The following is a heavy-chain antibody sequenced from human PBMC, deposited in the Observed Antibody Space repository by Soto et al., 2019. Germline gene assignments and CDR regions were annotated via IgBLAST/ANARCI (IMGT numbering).Heavy chain of an antibody. CDR2: IIPIIGKA. D-gene: IGHD2-15*01. CDR1: GGTFSSYT. Sequence: QVQLVQSGAEVKKPGSSVKVSCKASGGTFSSYTFLWVRQAPGQGLEWMGRIIPIIGKATSAQNFQGRVTIIPDKATSTAALELSTLRSEHKDVYYLSLSGGVMDDEGPISFYWGHATLVTVCS. V-gene: IGHV1-69*02. J-gene: IGHJ4*01. CDR3: SLSGGVMDDEGPISFY.